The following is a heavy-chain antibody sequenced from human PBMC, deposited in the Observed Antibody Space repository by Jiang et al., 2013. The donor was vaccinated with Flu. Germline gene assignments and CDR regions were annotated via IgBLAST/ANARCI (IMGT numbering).Heavy chain of an antibody. CDR1: GFTFSSYG. CDR3: AKDFSSMVQGVIPHFDY. Sequence: LSCAASGFTFSSYGTHWVRQAPGKGLEWVAVISYDGSLKYYADSVKGRFTISRDNSKNTLYLQMNSLRAEDTAVYYCAKDFSSMVQGVIPHFDYWGQGTLVTVSS. V-gene: IGHV3-30*18. D-gene: IGHD3-10*01. J-gene: IGHJ4*02. CDR2: ISYDGSLK.